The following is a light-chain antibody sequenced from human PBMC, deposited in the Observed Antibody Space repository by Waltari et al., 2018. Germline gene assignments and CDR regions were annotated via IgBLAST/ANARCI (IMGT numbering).Light chain of an antibody. Sequence: SYVPTQPPSVSVAPGKTASITCGGDDIGSKSVHWFQQKPGQAPVLVIYYDNDRPSGIPERFSGSNSWNTATLTISRVEAGDEADYYCHLWDSSTVNWVFGGGTKLTVL. CDR3: HLWDSSTVNWV. J-gene: IGLJ3*02. CDR2: YDN. V-gene: IGLV3-21*04. CDR1: DIGSKS.